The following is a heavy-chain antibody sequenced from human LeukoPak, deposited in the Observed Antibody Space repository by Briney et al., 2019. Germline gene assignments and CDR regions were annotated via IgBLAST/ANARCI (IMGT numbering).Heavy chain of an antibody. V-gene: IGHV3-7*01. Sequence: GGSLRLSCAASGFTFSSYWMSWVRQAPGKGLEWAANIKQDGSEKYYVDSVKGRFTISRDNAKNSLYLQMNSLRAEDTAVYYCARVVVQLWLPYNWFDPWGQGTLVTASS. CDR2: IKQDGSEK. J-gene: IGHJ5*02. CDR1: GFTFSSYW. CDR3: ARVVVQLWLPYNWFDP. D-gene: IGHD5-18*01.